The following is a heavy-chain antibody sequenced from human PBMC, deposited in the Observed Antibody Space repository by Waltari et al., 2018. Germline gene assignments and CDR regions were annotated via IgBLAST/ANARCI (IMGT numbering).Heavy chain of an antibody. Sequence: QVQLVQSGAEVKKPGSSVKVSCKASGGTFSSYAISWVRQAPGQGLEWMGGIIPILGIANYAQKFQGRVTITADESTSTAYMELSSLRSEDTAVYYCAREETNIVVVPAATEGWFDPWGQGTLVTVSS. D-gene: IGHD2-2*01. CDR3: AREETNIVVVPAATEGWFDP. V-gene: IGHV1-69*04. J-gene: IGHJ5*02. CDR2: IIPILGIA. CDR1: GGTFSSYA.